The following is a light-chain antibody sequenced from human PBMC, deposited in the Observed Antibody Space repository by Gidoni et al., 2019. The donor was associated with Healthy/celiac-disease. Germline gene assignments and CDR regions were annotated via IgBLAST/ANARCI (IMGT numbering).Light chain of an antibody. CDR2: KAS. Sequence: DIQMTQSPSTLSASVGDRVTITCRASQSISSWLAWYQQKPGKAPKLLIYKASSLESGVPSRFSGSGSVTEFTLTISSLQPDDFATYYCQQYNSYSRMYTFGQGTKLEIK. CDR3: QQYNSYSRMYT. CDR1: QSISSW. J-gene: IGKJ2*01. V-gene: IGKV1-5*03.